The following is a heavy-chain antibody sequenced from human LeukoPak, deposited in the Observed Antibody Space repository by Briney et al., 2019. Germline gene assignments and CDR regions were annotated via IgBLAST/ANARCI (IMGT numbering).Heavy chain of an antibody. J-gene: IGHJ4*02. CDR3: ARERGRGRDSPWFDY. CDR2: IYSDGST. V-gene: IGHV3-53*01. CDR1: GFIVSGDF. Sequence: GGSLRLSYAASGFIVSGDFMSWVRQAPGKGLEWVSVIYSDGSTYYADSVKGRFTISRDNSKNTLDLQMTGLRAEDTAVYYCARERGRGRDSPWFDYWGQGTLVTVSS. D-gene: IGHD1-26*01.